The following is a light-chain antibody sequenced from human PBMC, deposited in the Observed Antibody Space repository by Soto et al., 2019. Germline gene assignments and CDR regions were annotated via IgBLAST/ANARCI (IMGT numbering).Light chain of an antibody. CDR2: STS. J-gene: IGLJ1*01. CDR3: AAWDDRLDVYV. Sequence: QSVLTQPPSVSGTPGQRVTISCSGSSSNIGSNTVTWYQQLPGTAPKLLIYSTSQRSSGVPGRFSGSKSGASASLSISGLQSEDEADYYCAAWDDRLDVYVFGTGTKLTVL. CDR1: SSNIGSNT. V-gene: IGLV1-44*01.